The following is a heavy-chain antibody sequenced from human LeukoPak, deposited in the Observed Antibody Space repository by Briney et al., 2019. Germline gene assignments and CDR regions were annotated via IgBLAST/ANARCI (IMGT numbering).Heavy chain of an antibody. D-gene: IGHD3-3*01. CDR1: GFTFSSYS. J-gene: IGHJ4*02. V-gene: IGHV3-66*01. CDR3: ARRVNYDFWSGYYTGGVEY. Sequence: GGSLRLSCAASGFTFSSYSMNWVRQAPGKGLEWVSVIYSGGSTYYADSVKGRFTISRDNSKNTLYLQMNSLRAEDTAVYYCARRVNYDFWSGYYTGGVEYWGQGTLVTVSS. CDR2: IYSGGST.